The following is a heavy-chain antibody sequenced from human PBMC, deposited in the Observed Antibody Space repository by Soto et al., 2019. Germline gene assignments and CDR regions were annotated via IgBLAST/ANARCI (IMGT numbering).Heavy chain of an antibody. CDR3: ARDFRFSSRSYVGAWFDP. Sequence: QLQLQESGPGLMKTSETLSLTCTVSGGSITSGDSYWSWIRQSPGKGLEWIAYIFYNGNAYYNPSLRSRASISVDTSKNQFSLKLTSVTAADTAVYYCARDFRFSSRSYVGAWFDPCGQGTLVTVSS. CDR1: GGSITSGDSY. V-gene: IGHV4-30-4*08. J-gene: IGHJ5*02. CDR2: IFYNGNA. D-gene: IGHD6-13*01.